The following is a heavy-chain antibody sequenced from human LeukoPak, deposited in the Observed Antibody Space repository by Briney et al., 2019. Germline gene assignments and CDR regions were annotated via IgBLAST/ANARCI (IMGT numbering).Heavy chain of an antibody. CDR2: ISWDGGST. J-gene: IGHJ4*02. CDR1: GFTFSNYA. D-gene: IGHD2-2*01. CDR3: AKGDCSSTSCHFDY. Sequence: GGSLRLSCAASGFTFSNYAMHWVRQAPGKGLEWVSLISWDGGSTYYADSVKGRFTISRDNSKNPLYLQMNSLRAEDTALYYCAKGDCSSTSCHFDYWGQGTLVTVSS. V-gene: IGHV3-43D*04.